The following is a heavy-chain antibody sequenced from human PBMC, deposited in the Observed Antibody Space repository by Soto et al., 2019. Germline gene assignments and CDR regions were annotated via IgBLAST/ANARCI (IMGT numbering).Heavy chain of an antibody. CDR3: ARGLYYDFWSGYSNWSDP. CDR1: GYTFTSYD. D-gene: IGHD3-3*01. CDR2: MNPNSGNT. Sequence: ASVKVSCKASGYTFTSYDINWVRQATGQGLEWMGWMNPNSGNTGYAQKFQGRVTMTRNTSISTAYMELSSLRSEDTAVYYCARGLYYDFWSGYSNWSDPWGQGTLVTVFS. J-gene: IGHJ5*02. V-gene: IGHV1-8*01.